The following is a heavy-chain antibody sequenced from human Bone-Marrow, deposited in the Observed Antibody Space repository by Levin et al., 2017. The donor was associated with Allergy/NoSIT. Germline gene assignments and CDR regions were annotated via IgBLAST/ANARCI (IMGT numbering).Heavy chain of an antibody. CDR2: IYWDDDK. CDR3: AHSNSSSWYWGGWYFDY. V-gene: IGHV2-5*02. D-gene: IGHD6-13*01. CDR1: GFSLSTSGVG. Sequence: SGPTLVKPTQTLTLTCTFSGFSLSTSGVGVGWIRQPPGKALEWLALIYWDDDKRYSPSLKSRLTITKDTSKNQVVLTMTNMDPVDTATYYCAHSNSSSWYWGGWYFDYWGQGTLVTVSS. J-gene: IGHJ4*02.